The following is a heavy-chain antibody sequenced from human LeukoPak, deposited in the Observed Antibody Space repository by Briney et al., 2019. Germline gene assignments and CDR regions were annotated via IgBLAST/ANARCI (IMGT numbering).Heavy chain of an antibody. V-gene: IGHV3-74*01. CDR1: RFTFSTYG. D-gene: IGHD4-23*01. CDR2: IASDGNNR. Sequence: GGSLRLSCAASRFTFSTYGMSWVRQAPGKGLVWVSRIASDGNNRDYADSVKGRFTISRDNAKNTLYLQMNSLRVEDTAVYYCARGRPHGNDYWGQGTLVTVSS. J-gene: IGHJ4*02. CDR3: ARGRPHGNDY.